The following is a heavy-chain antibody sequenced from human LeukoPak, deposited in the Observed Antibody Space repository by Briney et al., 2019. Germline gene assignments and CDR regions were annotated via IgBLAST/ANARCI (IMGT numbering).Heavy chain of an antibody. D-gene: IGHD1-26*01. CDR2: IFYSGTT. Sequence: SETLSLTCAVSGGSISSSNWWSWVRQPPGKGLEWIGFIFYSGTTNYNPSLKSRVTISVDTSKNQFSLKLSSVTAADTAVYYCARVGATSGHYYYMDVWGKGTTVTVSS. J-gene: IGHJ6*03. V-gene: IGHV4-4*02. CDR3: ARVGATSGHYYYMDV. CDR1: GGSISSSNW.